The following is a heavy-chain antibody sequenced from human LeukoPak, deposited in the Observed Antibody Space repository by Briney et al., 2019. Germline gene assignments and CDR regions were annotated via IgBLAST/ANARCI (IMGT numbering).Heavy chain of an antibody. Sequence: TLSLTCAVYGGSFSGYYWSWIRQPPGKGLEWIGEINHSGSTNYNPSLKSRVTISVDTSKNQFSLKLSSVTAADTAVYYCARDGGGNYFDYWGQGTLVTVSS. CDR1: GGSFSGYY. CDR3: ARDGGGNYFDY. CDR2: INHSGST. V-gene: IGHV4-34*09. D-gene: IGHD4-23*01. J-gene: IGHJ4*02.